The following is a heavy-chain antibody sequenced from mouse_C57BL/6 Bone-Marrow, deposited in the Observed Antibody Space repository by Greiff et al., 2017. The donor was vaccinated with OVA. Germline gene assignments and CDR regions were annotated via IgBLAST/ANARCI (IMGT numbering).Heavy chain of an antibody. CDR3: ARRGYGSEDY. Sequence: QVQLQQSGAELVMPGASVKLSCKASGYTFTSYWMHWVKQRPGQGLEWIGEIDPSDSYTNYNQKLKGKSTLTVDKSSSTAYLQLSSLTSEDSAVYYCARRGYGSEDYWGQGTTLTVSS. CDR2: IDPSDSYT. V-gene: IGHV1-69*01. J-gene: IGHJ2*01. CDR1: GYTFTSYW. D-gene: IGHD1-1*01.